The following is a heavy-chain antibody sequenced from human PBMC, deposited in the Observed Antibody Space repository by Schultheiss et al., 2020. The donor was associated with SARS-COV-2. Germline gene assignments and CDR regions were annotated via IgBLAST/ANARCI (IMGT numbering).Heavy chain of an antibody. J-gene: IGHJ5*02. CDR2: MNPNSGNT. CDR1: GYTFTSYD. Sequence: ASVKVSCKASGYTFTSYDINWVRQATGHGLEWMGWMNPNSGNTGYPQKFQGRVTMTRNTSISTAYMELSSLRSEDTAVYYCARQVGLITIFGLDPWGQGTLVTVSS. CDR3: ARQVGLITIFGLDP. V-gene: IGHV1-8*01. D-gene: IGHD3-3*01.